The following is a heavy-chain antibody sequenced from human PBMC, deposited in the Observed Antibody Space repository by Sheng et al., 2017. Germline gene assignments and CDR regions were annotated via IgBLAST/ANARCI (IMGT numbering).Heavy chain of an antibody. D-gene: IGHD2-21*02. J-gene: IGHJ3*02. CDR3: ARRPVVTPAFDI. CDR1: GGSISSYY. V-gene: IGHV4-59*01. Sequence: QVQLQESGPGLVKPSETLSLTCTVSGGSISSYYWSWIRQPPGKGLEWIGYIYYSGSTNYNPSLKSRVTISVDTSKNQFSLKLSSVTAADTAVYYCARRPVVTPAFDIWGQGTMVTVSS. CDR2: IYYSGST.